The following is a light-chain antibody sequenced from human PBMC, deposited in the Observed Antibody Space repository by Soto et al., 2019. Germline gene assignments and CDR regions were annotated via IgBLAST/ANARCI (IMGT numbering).Light chain of an antibody. V-gene: IGKV3-20*01. Sequence: EIVLTQSPGTLSLSPGERATLSCRASQSVSGSYLAWYQHKPGQAPRRLIYGASSRAAGIADRFTGSGSGTDFTLTISRLEPDDCAVYYCQHYGSSPWTVGQGTKVEI. J-gene: IGKJ1*01. CDR3: QHYGSSPWT. CDR2: GAS. CDR1: QSVSGSY.